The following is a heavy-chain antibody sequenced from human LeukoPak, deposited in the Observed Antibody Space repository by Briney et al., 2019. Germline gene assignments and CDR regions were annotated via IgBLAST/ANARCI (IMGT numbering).Heavy chain of an antibody. CDR3: ARSDRNCPHSFDY. CDR1: GGSFSGYY. Sequence: PSETLSLTCAVYGGSFSGYYWSWIRQPPGKGLEWIGEINHSGSTNYNPSLKSRVTISVDTSKNQFSLKLSSVTAADTAVYYCARSDRNCPHSFDYWGQGTLVTVSS. V-gene: IGHV4-34*01. CDR2: INHSGST. J-gene: IGHJ4*02. D-gene: IGHD1-1*01.